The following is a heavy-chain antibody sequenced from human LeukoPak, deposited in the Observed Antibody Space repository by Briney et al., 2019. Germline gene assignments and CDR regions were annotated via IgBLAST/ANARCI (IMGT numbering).Heavy chain of an antibody. CDR1: GGSISSSSYY. CDR2: IYYSGST. CDR3: ARRSLRGTNDY. D-gene: IGHD1/OR15-1a*01. Sequence: PSETLSLTCTVSGGSISSSSYYWGWIRQPPGKGLEWIGSIYYSGSTYYNPSLKSRVTISVDTSKNQFSLKLSSVTAADTAVYYCARRSLRGTNDYWGQGTLVTVSS. J-gene: IGHJ4*02. V-gene: IGHV4-39*01.